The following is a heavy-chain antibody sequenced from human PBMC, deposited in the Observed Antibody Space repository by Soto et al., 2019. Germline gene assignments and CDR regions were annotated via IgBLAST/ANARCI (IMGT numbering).Heavy chain of an antibody. D-gene: IGHD1-1*01. J-gene: IGHJ5*02. Sequence: QVRLQQWGTGLLKSSETLSRTCAVYGGSFSGYYWSWLRQPPGTGLEWIGEINHSGSPNYNPSLKRRVTISVDTPTNQFSLKMTSVPAAATAVYHCATSNWSHHYFDPWGQGTMVTVSP. CDR2: INHSGSP. CDR1: GGSFSGYY. V-gene: IGHV4-34*01. CDR3: ATSNWSHHYFDP.